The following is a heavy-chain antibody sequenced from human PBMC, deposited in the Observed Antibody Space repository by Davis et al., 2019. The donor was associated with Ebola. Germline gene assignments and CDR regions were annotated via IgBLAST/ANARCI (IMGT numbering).Heavy chain of an antibody. CDR2: ISSSGSTI. J-gene: IGHJ3*02. CDR3: ARDVAYRDGYNYGAFDI. D-gene: IGHD5-24*01. CDR1: GFTFSSYA. Sequence: GESLKISCAASGFTFSSYAMSWVRQAPGKGLEWVSYISSSGSTIYYADSVKGRFTISRDNAKNSLYLQMNSLRAEDTAVYYCARDVAYRDGYNYGAFDIWGQGTMVTVSS. V-gene: IGHV3-48*04.